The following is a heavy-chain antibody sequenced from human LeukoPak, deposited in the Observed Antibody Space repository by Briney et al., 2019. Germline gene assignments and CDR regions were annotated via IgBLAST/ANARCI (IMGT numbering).Heavy chain of an antibody. CDR1: GGTFSSYA. D-gene: IGHD3-3*01. CDR3: ATNSGVVITYYFDY. CDR2: IIPIFGAA. Sequence: SVKVSCKASGGTFSSYAISWVRQAPGQRLEWMGRIIPIFGAANYAQKFQGRVPITTDESTSTAYMELSSLRSEDTAVYYCATNSGVVITYYFDYWGQGTLVTVSS. V-gene: IGHV1-69*05. J-gene: IGHJ4*02.